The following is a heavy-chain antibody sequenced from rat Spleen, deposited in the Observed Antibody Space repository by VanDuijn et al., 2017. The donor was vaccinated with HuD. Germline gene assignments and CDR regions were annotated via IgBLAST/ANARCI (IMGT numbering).Heavy chain of an antibody. CDR1: GFSLSNYG. Sequence: QVQLKESGPGLVQPSQTLSLTCTVSGFSLSNYGVFWVRQPPGKGLEWIAAILSGGSTYYNSALKSRLSISRDTSKSQVFLKMNSLPTEDTAIYFCTRSYGGYTQHWFPYWGQGTLVTVSS. J-gene: IGHJ3*01. V-gene: IGHV2S8*01. CDR2: ILSGGST. CDR3: TRSYGGYTQHWFPY. D-gene: IGHD1-11*01.